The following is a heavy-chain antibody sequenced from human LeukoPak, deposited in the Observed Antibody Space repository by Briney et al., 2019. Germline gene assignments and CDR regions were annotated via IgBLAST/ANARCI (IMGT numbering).Heavy chain of an antibody. CDR3: ARDLRGDCSTTTCYAFDY. Sequence: GGSLRLSCAVSGSIFSSYAMSWVRQAPGKGLEWVSVISGSGGLTYYTDSVKGRFTISRDNSKNTLYLQMNSLRADDTAVYYCARDLRGDCSTTTCYAFDYWGQGTLVTVSS. J-gene: IGHJ4*02. D-gene: IGHD2-2*01. CDR2: ISGSGGLT. CDR1: GSIFSSYA. V-gene: IGHV3-23*01.